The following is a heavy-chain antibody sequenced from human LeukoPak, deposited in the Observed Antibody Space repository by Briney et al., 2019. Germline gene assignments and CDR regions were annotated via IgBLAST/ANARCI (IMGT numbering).Heavy chain of an antibody. CDR1: GGSISSYY. CDR2: IYYSGST. V-gene: IGHV4-59*01. D-gene: IGHD2-2*01. J-gene: IGHJ4*02. CDR3: ARDDIHRRYCSSTSCYAVPIYFDY. Sequence: PSETLSLTCTVSGGSISSYYWSWIRQPPGKGLEWIGYIYYSGSTNYNPSLKSRVTISVDTSKNQFSLKLSSVTAADTAVYYCARDDIHRRYCSSTSCYAVPIYFDYWGQGTLVTVSS.